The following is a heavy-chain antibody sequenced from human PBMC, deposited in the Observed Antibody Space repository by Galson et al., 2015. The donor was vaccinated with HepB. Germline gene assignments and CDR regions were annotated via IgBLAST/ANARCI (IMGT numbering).Heavy chain of an antibody. CDR2: ISSSSSYI. D-gene: IGHD6-13*01. V-gene: IGHV3-21*01. J-gene: IGHJ6*03. CDR1: GFTFSSYS. Sequence: SLRLSCAASGFTFSSYSMNWVRQAPGKGLEWVSSISSSSSYIYYADSVKGRFTISRDNAKNSLYLQMNSLRAEDTAVYYCARPAGKQLVHYYYMDVWGKGTTVTVSS. CDR3: ARPAGKQLVHYYYMDV.